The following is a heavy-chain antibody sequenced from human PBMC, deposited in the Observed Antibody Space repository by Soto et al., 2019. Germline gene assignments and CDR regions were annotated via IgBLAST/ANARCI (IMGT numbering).Heavy chain of an antibody. D-gene: IGHD1-1*01. V-gene: IGHV4-61*01. CDR3: ARERTGDPTFFDY. CDR1: GGSVSSSNYY. Sequence: QVQLQESGPGLVKPSETLSLTCTVSGGSVSSSNYYWSWIRQPPGKGLEWLRYIYYSGSASYNPSLKSRITVSVDTSKNQFSLKLSSVTAADTAVYYCARERTGDPTFFDYWGQGTLVTVSS. J-gene: IGHJ4*02. CDR2: IYYSGSA.